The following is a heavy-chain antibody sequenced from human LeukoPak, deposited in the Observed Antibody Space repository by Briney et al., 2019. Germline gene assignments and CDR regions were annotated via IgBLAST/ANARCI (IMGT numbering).Heavy chain of an antibody. Sequence: PSETLSLTCTVSGGSISYSNYYWGWIRQPPGKGLEWIGSILYSGGTYYNPSLKSRVTISVDTSKKQFSLKMSSVTAADTAVYYCARPSNHYDTSGYRGFDPWGQGTLVTISS. CDR3: ARPSNHYDTSGYRGFDP. D-gene: IGHD3-22*01. V-gene: IGHV4-39*01. J-gene: IGHJ5*02. CDR2: ILYSGGT. CDR1: GGSISYSNYY.